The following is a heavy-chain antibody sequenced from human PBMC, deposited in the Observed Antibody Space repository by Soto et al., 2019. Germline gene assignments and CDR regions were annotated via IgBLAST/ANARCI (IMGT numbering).Heavy chain of an antibody. D-gene: IGHD6-13*01. CDR3: AKEIAAAGIPLFDY. CDR1: GFTFSSYA. J-gene: IGHJ4*02. CDR2: ISGSGGST. Sequence: GGSLRLSCAASGFTFSSYAMSWVRQAPGKGLEWVSAISGSGGSTYYADSVKGRFTISRDNSKNTLHLQMNSLRPEDTAVFYCAKEIAAAGIPLFDYWGQGTLVPVSS. V-gene: IGHV3-23*01.